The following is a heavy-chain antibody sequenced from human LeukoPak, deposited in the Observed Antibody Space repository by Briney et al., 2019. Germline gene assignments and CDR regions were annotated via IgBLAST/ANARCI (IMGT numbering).Heavy chain of an antibody. CDR3: ARDHNYYDSSGYYYVHNWFDP. CDR2: IIPILGIA. V-gene: IGHV1-69*04. J-gene: IGHJ5*02. D-gene: IGHD3-22*01. CDR1: GGTFSSYA. Sequence: SVKVSCKASGGTFSSYAISWVRQASGQGLGWMGRIIPILGIANYAQKFQGRVTITADKSTSTAYMELSSLRSEDTAVYYCARDHNYYDSSGYYYVHNWFDPWGQGTLVTVSS.